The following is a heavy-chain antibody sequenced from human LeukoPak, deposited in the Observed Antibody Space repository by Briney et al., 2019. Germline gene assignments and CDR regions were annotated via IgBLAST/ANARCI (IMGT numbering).Heavy chain of an antibody. CDR2: ISGSGGST. V-gene: IGHV3-23*01. CDR1: GFTFSSYA. Sequence: GGSLRLSCAASGFTFSSYAMSWVRQAPGKGLEWVSAISGSGGSTYYADSVKGRFTISRDNSKNTLYLQMNGLRAEDTAVYYCANPPLEPPFDYWGQGTPVTVSS. CDR3: ANPPLEPPFDY. D-gene: IGHD1-1*01. J-gene: IGHJ4*02.